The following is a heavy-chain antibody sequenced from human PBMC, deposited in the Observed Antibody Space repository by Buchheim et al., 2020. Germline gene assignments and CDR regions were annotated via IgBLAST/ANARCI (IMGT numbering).Heavy chain of an antibody. CDR3: AKDRGY. V-gene: IGHV3-23*01. J-gene: IGHJ4*02. Sequence: EVQLLESGGTLAQPGGSLRLSCAASGFTFSTYAMSWVRQAPGKGLEWVSAINNNGGSTYYADSVKGRFTVSRVHSKNHVYLQMNSLRAEDTAIYYCAKDRGYWGQGTL. CDR2: INNNGGST. CDR1: GFTFSTYA.